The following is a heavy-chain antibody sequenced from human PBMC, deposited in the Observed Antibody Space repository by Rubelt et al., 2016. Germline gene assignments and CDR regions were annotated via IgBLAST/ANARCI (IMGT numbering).Heavy chain of an antibody. Sequence: QVQLVQSGAEVKKPGASVKVSCKASGYTFTGYYMHWVRQAPGQGLEWMGRINPNSGGTNYAQKFQGRVTMTRDTSISTAYMELSRLRSDDTAVYYCARVPATGVGATTNDYWGQGTLVTVSS. V-gene: IGHV1-2*06. J-gene: IGHJ4*02. CDR1: GYTFTGYY. D-gene: IGHD1-26*01. CDR2: INPNSGGT. CDR3: ARVPATGVGATTNDY.